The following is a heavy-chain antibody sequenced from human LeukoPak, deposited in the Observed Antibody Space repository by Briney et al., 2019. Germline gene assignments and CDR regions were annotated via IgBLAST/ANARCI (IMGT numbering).Heavy chain of an antibody. J-gene: IGHJ4*02. CDR3: ARTITMIVVDVVFDY. D-gene: IGHD3-22*01. Sequence: NAGGSLRLSCAASGFTFSSYAMSWVRQAPGKGLEWVSSISSSSSYIYYADSVKGRFTISRDNAKNSLYLQMNSLRAEDTAVYYCARTITMIVVDVVFDYWGQGTLVTVSS. V-gene: IGHV3-21*01. CDR1: GFTFSSYA. CDR2: ISSSSSYI.